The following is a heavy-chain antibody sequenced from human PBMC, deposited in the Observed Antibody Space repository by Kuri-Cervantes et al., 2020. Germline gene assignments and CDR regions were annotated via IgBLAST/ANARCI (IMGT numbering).Heavy chain of an antibody. CDR2: ISSSGSTI. J-gene: IGHJ6*02. V-gene: IGHV3-48*03. D-gene: IGHD5-18*01. CDR3: ARDGGYSYGLSGYYGMDV. CDR1: GFTFSSYE. Sequence: LSLTCAASGFTFSSYEMNWVRQAPGKGLEWVSYISSSGSTIYYADSVKGRFTISRDNAKNSLYLQMNSLRAEDTAVYYCARDGGYSYGLSGYYGMDVWGQGTTVTVSS.